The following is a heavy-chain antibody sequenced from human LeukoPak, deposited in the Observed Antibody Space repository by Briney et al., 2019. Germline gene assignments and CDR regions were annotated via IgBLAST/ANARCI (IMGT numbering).Heavy chain of an antibody. CDR3: ARDEWQQLVLIEY. J-gene: IGHJ4*02. CDR1: GYTFASYD. V-gene: IGHV1-8*02. CDR2: MNPNSGNT. Sequence: ASVKVSCKASGYTFASYDINWVRQATGQGLEWMGWMNPNSGNTGYAQNFQGRVTMTTDTSTSTAYMELRSLRHDDTAIYYCARDEWQQLVLIEYWGQGTLVTVSS. D-gene: IGHD6-13*01.